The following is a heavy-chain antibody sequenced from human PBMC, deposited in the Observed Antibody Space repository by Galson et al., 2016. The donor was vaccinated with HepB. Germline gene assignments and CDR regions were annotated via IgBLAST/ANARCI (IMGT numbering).Heavy chain of an antibody. J-gene: IGHJ5*02. CDR3: ARGSSDFDH. CDR1: GYTFRNYA. Sequence: SVKVSCKASGYTFRNYAIHWVRQAPGQSLEWMGWLNAGKGDTKFSQRFQGRLNISRDTAATTVYMDLRNLKSEDTAVYYCARGSSDFDHWGQGTLVTVST. V-gene: IGHV1-3*01. D-gene: IGHD3-22*01. CDR2: LNAGKGDT.